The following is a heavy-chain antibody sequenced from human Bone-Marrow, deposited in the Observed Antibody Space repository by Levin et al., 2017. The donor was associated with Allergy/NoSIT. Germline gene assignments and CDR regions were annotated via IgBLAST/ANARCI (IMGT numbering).Heavy chain of an antibody. CDR1: GFTFSSYG. Sequence: GGSLRLSCAASGFTFSSYGMHWVRQAPGKGLEWVAVISYDGSNKYYADSVKGRFTISRDNSKNTLYLQMNSLRAEDTAVYYCAKARNQYYDLWGQGTMVTVSS. J-gene: IGHJ3*01. CDR3: AKARNQYYDL. V-gene: IGHV3-30*18. D-gene: IGHD3-3*01. CDR2: ISYDGSNK.